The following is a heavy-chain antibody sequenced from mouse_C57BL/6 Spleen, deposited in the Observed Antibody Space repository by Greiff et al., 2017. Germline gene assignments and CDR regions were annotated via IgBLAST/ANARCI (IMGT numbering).Heavy chain of an antibody. Sequence: LVESGAELVRPGASVTLSCKASGYTFTDYEMHWVKQTPVHGLEWIGAIDPETGGTAYNQKFKGKAILTADKSSSTAYMELRSLTSEDSAVYYCALFTTVVEGYWGQGTSVTVSS. D-gene: IGHD1-1*01. CDR1: GYTFTDYE. CDR3: ALFTTVVEGY. J-gene: IGHJ4*01. CDR2: IDPETGGT. V-gene: IGHV1-15*01.